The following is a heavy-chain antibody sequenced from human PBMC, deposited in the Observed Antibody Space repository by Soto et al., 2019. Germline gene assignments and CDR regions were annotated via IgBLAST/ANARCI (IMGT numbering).Heavy chain of an antibody. CDR1: GGTFSSYT. CDR3: ARSRTYCSSTSCVRDAFDI. Sequence: QVQLVQSGAEVKKPGSSVKVSCKASGGTFSSYTISWVRQAPGQGLEWMGRIIPILGIANYAQKFQGRVTITADKSTSTAYMERSSLRAEDTAVYYCARSRTYCSSTSCVRDAFDIWGQGKMVTVSS. D-gene: IGHD2-2*01. CDR2: IIPILGIA. J-gene: IGHJ3*02. V-gene: IGHV1-69*02.